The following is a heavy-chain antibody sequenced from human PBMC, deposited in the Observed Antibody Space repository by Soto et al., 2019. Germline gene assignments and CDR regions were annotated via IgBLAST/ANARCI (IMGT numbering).Heavy chain of an antibody. J-gene: IGHJ5*02. CDR3: ARDAWSIMPYH. D-gene: IGHD3-16*01. CDR2: INRDGSST. Sequence: EVQLVESGGGLVQPGGSLRLSCAASGFTFSSYWLHWVRQAPGKGRVWVSRINRDGSSTSYADSVKGRCTISRDNAKNTLYLQMNSLRAEDSAVYYCARDAWSIMPYHWGRGTLVTVSS. CDR1: GFTFSSYW. V-gene: IGHV3-74*01.